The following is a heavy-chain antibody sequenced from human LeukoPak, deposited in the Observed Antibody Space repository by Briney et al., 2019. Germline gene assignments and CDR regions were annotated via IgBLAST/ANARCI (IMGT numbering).Heavy chain of an antibody. CDR3: ASGSSGYPIDY. J-gene: IGHJ4*02. CDR2: INHSGST. D-gene: IGHD3-22*01. V-gene: IGHV4-34*01. Sequence: SETLSLTCAVYGGSFSGYYWSWIRQPPGKGLEWIGEINHSGSTNYNPSLKSRVTISVDTSKNQFSLKLSSVTAADTAVYYCASGSSGYPIDYWGQGTLVTVSS. CDR1: GGSFSGYY.